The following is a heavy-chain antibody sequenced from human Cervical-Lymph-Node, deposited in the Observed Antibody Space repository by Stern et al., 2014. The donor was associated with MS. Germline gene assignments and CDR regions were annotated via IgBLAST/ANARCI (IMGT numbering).Heavy chain of an antibody. CDR2: ISSSSSTI. Sequence: VQLVESGGGLVQPGGSLRLSCAASGFTFNNYSMNWVRQAPGKGLEWVSYISSSSSTIYYADSVKGRFTISRDNAKNSLYLQMNSLRDEDTAVYYCARGGRVTMLRGDYWGQGTLVTVSS. CDR1: GFTFNNYS. D-gene: IGHD3-10*01. J-gene: IGHJ4*02. V-gene: IGHV3-48*02. CDR3: ARGGRVTMLRGDY.